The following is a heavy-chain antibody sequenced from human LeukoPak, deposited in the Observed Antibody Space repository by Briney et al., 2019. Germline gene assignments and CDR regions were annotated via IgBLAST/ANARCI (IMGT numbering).Heavy chain of an antibody. J-gene: IGHJ6*01. CDR1: GFTFSSYS. Sequence: GGSLRLSCAASGFTFSSYSMNWVRQAPGKGLEWVSSISSSSSYIYYADSVKGRFTISRDNAKNSLYLQMNSLRAEDTAVYYCAXSMXDXXSXXXXXMDVXXXGXTVTVS. V-gene: IGHV3-21*01. CDR3: AXSMXDXXSXXXXXMDV. CDR2: ISSSSSYI.